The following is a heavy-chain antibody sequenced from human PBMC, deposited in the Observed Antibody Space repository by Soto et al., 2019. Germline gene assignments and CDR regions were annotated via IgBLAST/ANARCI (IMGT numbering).Heavy chain of an antibody. CDR1: GYTFTGNF. CDR2: INPNRGAT. J-gene: IGHJ4*02. CDR3: TRDDRYGLGQDFDY. Sequence: QVQLVQSGAEVKKPGASVKVSCKASGYTFTGNFIHWVRQAPGQGLEWMGWINPNRGATYYAQKFQGRVTMTSDTSITTAYMELSGLTSDDTAVYFCTRDDRYGLGQDFDYWGQGTLVTVSS. V-gene: IGHV1-2*02. D-gene: IGHD3-9*01.